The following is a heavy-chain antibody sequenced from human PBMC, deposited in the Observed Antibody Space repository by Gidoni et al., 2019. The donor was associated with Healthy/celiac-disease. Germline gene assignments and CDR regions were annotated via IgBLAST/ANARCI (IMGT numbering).Heavy chain of an antibody. Sequence: QVQLVQSGAEVKKPGASVKVSCKASGYTFTGYYMHWVRQAPGQGLEWMGWTNPNSGGTNYAQKFKGRVTMTRDTSISTAYMELSRLRSDDTAVYYCARGLGYYDSRVSGYFDYWGQGTLVTVSS. CDR2: TNPNSGGT. D-gene: IGHD3-22*01. CDR3: ARGLGYYDSRVSGYFDY. CDR1: GYTFTGYY. V-gene: IGHV1-2*02. J-gene: IGHJ4*02.